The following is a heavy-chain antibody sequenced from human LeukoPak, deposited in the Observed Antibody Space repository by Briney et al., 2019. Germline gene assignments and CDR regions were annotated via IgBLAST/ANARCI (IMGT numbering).Heavy chain of an antibody. Sequence: GGSLRLSCAASGFTFSSYWMSWVRQAPGKGLEWVANIKQDGSEKYYVDSVKGRFTISRDNAKNSLYLQVNSLRAEDTAVYYCARVRKYQLPNYYMDVWGKGTTVTVSS. J-gene: IGHJ6*03. CDR3: ARVRKYQLPNYYMDV. CDR2: IKQDGSEK. V-gene: IGHV3-7*01. CDR1: GFTFSSYW. D-gene: IGHD2-2*01.